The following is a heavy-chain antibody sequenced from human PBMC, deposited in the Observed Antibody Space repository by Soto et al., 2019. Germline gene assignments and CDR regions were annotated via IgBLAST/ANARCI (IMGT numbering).Heavy chain of an antibody. CDR1: GYSFTRYW. CDR3: VRDALLGGSYYYGMDV. J-gene: IGHJ6*02. D-gene: IGHD2-15*01. V-gene: IGHV5-51*01. CDR2: IYPGDLDT. Sequence: EESLKISCKGSGYSFTRYWIGWVRQMPGKGLEWVGIIYPGDLDTRYSPSFRGQVTISADRSTSTAYLQWNSLKASDTAIYYCVRDALLGGSYYYGMDVWGQGTTVTVSS.